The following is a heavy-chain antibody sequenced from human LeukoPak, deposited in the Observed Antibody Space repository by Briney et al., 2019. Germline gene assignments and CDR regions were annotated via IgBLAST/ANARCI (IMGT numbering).Heavy chain of an antibody. CDR1: GYTFTSYD. Sequence: ASVKVSCKASGYTFTSYDINWVRQATGQGLEWMGWMNPNSGNTGYAQKFQGRVTMTGNTSISTAYMELSSLRSEDTAVYYCALIPRYYDILTGYYKFWGQGTLVTVSS. CDR3: ALIPRYYDILTGYYKF. D-gene: IGHD3-9*01. V-gene: IGHV1-8*01. CDR2: MNPNSGNT. J-gene: IGHJ4*02.